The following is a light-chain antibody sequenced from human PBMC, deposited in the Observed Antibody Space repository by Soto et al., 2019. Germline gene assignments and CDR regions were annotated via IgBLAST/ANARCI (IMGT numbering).Light chain of an antibody. CDR2: DAS. CDR3: QQYDNLVT. CDR1: QDISNY. J-gene: IGKJ4*01. V-gene: IGKV1-33*01. Sequence: DIQMTQSPSSLSASVGDRVTITCQASQDISNYLNWYQQKPGKAPKLLIYDASNLGTGVPSRFSGSRSGTDFTFTISSLQPEDIATYYCQQYDNLVTFGGGTKVEIK.